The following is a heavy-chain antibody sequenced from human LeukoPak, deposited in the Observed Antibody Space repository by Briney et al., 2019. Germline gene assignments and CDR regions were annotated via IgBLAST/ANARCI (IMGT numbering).Heavy chain of an antibody. CDR3: AKGYSY. D-gene: IGHD4-11*01. CDR2: ISYDGSNK. CDR1: GFTFSSYG. J-gene: IGHJ4*02. Sequence: GRSLRLSCAASGFTFSSYGMHWVRQAPGKGLEWVAVISYDGSNKYYADSVKGRFTISRDNSKNTLYLQMNSLRAEDTAVYYCAKGYSYWGQGTLVTVSS. V-gene: IGHV3-30*18.